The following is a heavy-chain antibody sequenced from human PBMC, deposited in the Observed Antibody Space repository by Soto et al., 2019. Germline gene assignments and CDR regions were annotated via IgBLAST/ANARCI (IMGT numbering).Heavy chain of an antibody. CDR1: GGSISSSHW. CDR3: VRDADETAIVPAPWLV. J-gene: IGHJ6*02. Sequence: QVHLQESGPGLVNPSGTLTLTCAVSGGSISSSHWWGWVRPAPGKGLEWIGEIYHSGSTNYNPSLKSRITMSVDKSKNQFSVNLSSVTAADTAVYYCVRDADETAIVPAPWLVWGRGTMVTVSS. V-gene: IGHV4-4*02. CDR2: IYHSGST. D-gene: IGHD2-21*02.